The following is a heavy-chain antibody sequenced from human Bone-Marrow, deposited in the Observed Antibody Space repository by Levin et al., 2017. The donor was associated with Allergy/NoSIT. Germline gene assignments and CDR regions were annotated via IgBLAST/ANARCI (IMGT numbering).Heavy chain of an antibody. CDR2: FSSSGDDI. V-gene: IGHV3-21*01. CDR3: ARAWYVSGYYYFDY. J-gene: IGHJ4*02. D-gene: IGHD3-22*01. CDR1: GLTISTYN. Sequence: KPGESLKISCAASGLTISTYNMNWVRQAPGKGLEWVSSFSSSGDDILYADSVKGRFTISRDNAENSLYLQMNSLRAEDTAVYYCARAWYVSGYYYFDYWGQGTLVTVSS.